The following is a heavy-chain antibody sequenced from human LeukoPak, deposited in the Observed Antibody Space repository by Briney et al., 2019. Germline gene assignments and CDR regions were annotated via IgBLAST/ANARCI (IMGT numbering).Heavy chain of an antibody. CDR1: GGSISSGGYS. CDR3: ARSRFLEWLLYRYEGGYYFDY. D-gene: IGHD3-3*01. V-gene: IGHV4-39*01. CDR2: IYYSGST. Sequence: SETLSLTCAVSGGSISSGGYSWSWIRQPPGKGLEWIGSIYYSGSTYYNPSLKSRVTISVDTSKNQFSLKLSSVTAADTAVYYCARSRFLEWLLYRYEGGYYFDYWGQGTLVTVSS. J-gene: IGHJ4*02.